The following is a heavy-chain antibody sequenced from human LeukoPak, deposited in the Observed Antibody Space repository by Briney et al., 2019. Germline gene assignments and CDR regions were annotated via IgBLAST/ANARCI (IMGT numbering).Heavy chain of an antibody. J-gene: IGHJ4*02. CDR3: ARVVAVAGLDY. CDR1: GYTFTSYG. CDR2: ISAYNGNT. D-gene: IGHD6-19*01. Sequence: ASVKVSCKASGYTFTSYGISWVRQAPGQGLEWMGWISAYNGNTNSAQKFQGRVTMTTDTSTSTAYMELRSLRSDDTAVYYCARVVAVAGLDYWGQGELVTVSS. V-gene: IGHV1-18*01.